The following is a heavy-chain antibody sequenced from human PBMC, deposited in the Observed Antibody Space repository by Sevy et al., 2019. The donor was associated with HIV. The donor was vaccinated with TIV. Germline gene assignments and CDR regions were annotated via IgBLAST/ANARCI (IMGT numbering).Heavy chain of an antibody. CDR3: ARDFLAVTSIPSDAFDX. CDR1: GYSFTGYY. Sequence: ASVKVSCKASGYSFTGYYMNWVRQAPGQGLEWMGWINPNTSDTTYSEKFEGRVTMTRDSSLSTAYLELRGLRSDDTAVYYCARDFLAVTSIPSDAFDXWGQGTLVTVSS. V-gene: IGHV1-2*02. CDR2: INPNTSDT. D-gene: IGHD2-21*02. J-gene: IGHJ3*02.